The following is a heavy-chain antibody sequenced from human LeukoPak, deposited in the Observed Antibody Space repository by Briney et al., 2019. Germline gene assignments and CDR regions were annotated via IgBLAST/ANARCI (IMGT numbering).Heavy chain of an antibody. J-gene: IGHJ4*02. V-gene: IGHV5-51*04. CDR3: ARSSSNYNY. CDR2: IYPDDSDT. D-gene: IGHD6-13*01. CDR1: GYSFTTYW. Sequence: GESLKISCKGSGYSFTTYWIGWVRQMPGKGLEWMGIIYPDDSDTRYSPSFQGQVTISADKPISTAYLQWSSLRASDTAMYYCARSSSNYNYWGQGTLVTVSS.